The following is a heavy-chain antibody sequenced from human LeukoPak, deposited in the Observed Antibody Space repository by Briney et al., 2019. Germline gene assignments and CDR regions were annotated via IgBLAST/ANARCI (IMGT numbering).Heavy chain of an antibody. Sequence: SETLSLTCTVSGDSTSNFYWNWIRQSPGKGLEWIGNIHYSGSSVYNPSLKSRGTISIDTSRRQFFLKLNSVTAADTAVYFCVLAPNSNWFDFWGPGTLVTVSS. J-gene: IGHJ5*01. V-gene: IGHV4-59*03. CDR3: VLAPNSNWFDF. D-gene: IGHD2-8*01. CDR2: IHYSGSS. CDR1: GDSTSNFY.